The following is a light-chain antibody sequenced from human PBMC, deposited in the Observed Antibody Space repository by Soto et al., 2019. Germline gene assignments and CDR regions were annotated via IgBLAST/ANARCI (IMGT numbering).Light chain of an antibody. CDR1: HSVRDRY. CDR2: DPS. Sequence: EIVLTQSPGTLSLSPGERATRYCRASHSVRDRYLAWYQQKPGQAPSLLIYDPSTRSTGVPDRFSGRGSGTDFALTIIRVEPGDCAIYFCQQYGSSPGTFGQGTKVEL. J-gene: IGKJ1*01. V-gene: IGKV3-20*01. CDR3: QQYGSSPGT.